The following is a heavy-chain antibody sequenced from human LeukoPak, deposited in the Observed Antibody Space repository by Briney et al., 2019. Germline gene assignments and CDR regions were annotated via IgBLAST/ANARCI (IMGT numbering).Heavy chain of an antibody. CDR3: ALMIVVPDAFDI. V-gene: IGHV4-34*01. Sequence: SETLSLTCAVYGGSFSGYYWSWIRQPPGKGLEWIGEINHSGSTIYNPSLKSRVTISVDTSKNQFSLKLSSVTAADTAVYYCALMIVVPDAFDIWGQGTMVTVSS. CDR2: INHSGST. D-gene: IGHD3-22*01. J-gene: IGHJ3*02. CDR1: GGSFSGYY.